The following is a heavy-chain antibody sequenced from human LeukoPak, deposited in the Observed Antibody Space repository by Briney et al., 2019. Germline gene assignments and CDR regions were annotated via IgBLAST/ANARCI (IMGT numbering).Heavy chain of an antibody. CDR2: IYYSGST. CDR3: ARGREQQLVRPYFDY. V-gene: IGHV4-31*03. CDR1: GGSISSGGYC. Sequence: SETLSLTCTVSGGSISSGGYCWSWIRQHPGKGLEWIGYIYYSGSTYYNPSLKSRVTISVDTSKNQFSLKLSSVTAADTAVYYCARGREQQLVRPYFDYWGQGTLVIVSS. D-gene: IGHD6-13*01. J-gene: IGHJ4*02.